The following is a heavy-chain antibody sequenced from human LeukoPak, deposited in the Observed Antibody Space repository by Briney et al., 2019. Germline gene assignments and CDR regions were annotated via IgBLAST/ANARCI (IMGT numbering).Heavy chain of an antibody. D-gene: IGHD5-18*01. CDR2: ISGSAHKI. Sequence: GGSLRLSCAASGFTSSSYGTHWVRQAPGKGLDWVSVISGSAHKIRYADSVKGRFTISRDNSENIVYLQMNNLRVEDTAVYYCAGRPTGYSSGYIHWGQGTLVTVSS. CDR3: AGRPTGYSSGYIH. J-gene: IGHJ4*02. CDR1: GFTSSSYG. V-gene: IGHV3-23*01.